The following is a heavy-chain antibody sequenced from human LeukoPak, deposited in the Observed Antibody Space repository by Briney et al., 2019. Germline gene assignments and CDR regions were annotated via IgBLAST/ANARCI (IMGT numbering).Heavy chain of an antibody. D-gene: IGHD5-18*01. V-gene: IGHV3-23*01. CDR3: AKERNRQPWPPEELDY. CDR1: GFTFSSYA. CDR2: ISGSGGST. J-gene: IGHJ4*02. Sequence: PGGSLRLSCAASGFTFSSYAMSWVRQAPGKGLEWVSAISGSGGSTYYADSVKGRFTISRDNSKNTLYLQMNSLRAEDTAVYYCAKERNRQPWPPEELDYWGQGTLVTVSS.